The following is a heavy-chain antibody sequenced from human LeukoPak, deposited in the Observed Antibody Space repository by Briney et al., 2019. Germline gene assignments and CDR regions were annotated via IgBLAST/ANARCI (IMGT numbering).Heavy chain of an antibody. J-gene: IGHJ4*02. Sequence: SETLCLTCTVSGGSISSYYWSWIRQPPGKGLEWIGYIYYSGSTNYNPSLKSRVTISVDTSKNQFSLKLSSVTAADTAVYYCALSWIAAAGAFDYWGQGTLVTVSS. CDR2: IYYSGST. V-gene: IGHV4-59*01. CDR3: ALSWIAAAGAFDY. D-gene: IGHD6-13*01. CDR1: GGSISSYY.